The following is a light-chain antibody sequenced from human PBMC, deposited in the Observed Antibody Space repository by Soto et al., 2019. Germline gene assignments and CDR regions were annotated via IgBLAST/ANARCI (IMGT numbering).Light chain of an antibody. CDR1: QSIDSF. J-gene: IGKJ2*01. CDR2: APS. Sequence: DIQLTQSPSSLSASVGDRVTITCRASQSIDSFLIWYQQKPGIAPKVLIYAPSSLQSGVPSRFSGSGSGTYFTLTINSLQPEDFATYYCQQTYNAPFTFGQGTKLDI. V-gene: IGKV1-39*01. CDR3: QQTYNAPFT.